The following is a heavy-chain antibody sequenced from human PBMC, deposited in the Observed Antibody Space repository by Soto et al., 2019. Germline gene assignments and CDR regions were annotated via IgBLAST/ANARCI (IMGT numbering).Heavy chain of an antibody. J-gene: IGHJ5*01. Sequence: GESLKISCKGSGYSFTNYWIGWVRQMPGKGLEWMGIIYPGDSDTRYSPSFQGQVTISADKSITTAYLQWSSLKASDTAMYYCARSPPDFWSYYWFDYWGQGTLVTVSS. D-gene: IGHD3-3*01. V-gene: IGHV5-51*01. CDR2: IYPGDSDT. CDR1: GYSFTNYW. CDR3: ARSPPDFWSYYWFDY.